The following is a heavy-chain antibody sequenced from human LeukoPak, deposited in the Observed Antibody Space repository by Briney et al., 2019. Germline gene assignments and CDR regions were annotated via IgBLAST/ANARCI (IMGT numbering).Heavy chain of an antibody. D-gene: IGHD3-9*01. V-gene: IGHV3-48*02. CDR3: ARDLDWSFDY. CDR2: INTTNFV. Sequence: GGSLRLSCAASGSTFNTFTMNWGRQAPGKGLEWISWINTTNFVYYADSVKGRFTISRDDARNSLHLQLNSLRDEDTAVYYCARDLDWSFDYWGQGALVTVSS. J-gene: IGHJ4*02. CDR1: GSTFNTFT.